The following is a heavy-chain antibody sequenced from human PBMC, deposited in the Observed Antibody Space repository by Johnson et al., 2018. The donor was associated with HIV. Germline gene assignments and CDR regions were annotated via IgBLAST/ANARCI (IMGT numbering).Heavy chain of an antibody. Sequence: QLVESGGGVVQPGRSLRLSCAASKFTFDNYAMHWVRQAPGKGLEWVSGISWNSGSIAYADSVKGRFTISRDNAKNSLYLQLNSLTAEDTALYYCAKTYSSGWYDAFDIWGQGTMVTVSS. CDR3: AKTYSSGWYDAFDI. CDR2: ISWNSGSI. J-gene: IGHJ3*02. V-gene: IGHV3-9*01. D-gene: IGHD6-19*01. CDR1: KFTFDNYA.